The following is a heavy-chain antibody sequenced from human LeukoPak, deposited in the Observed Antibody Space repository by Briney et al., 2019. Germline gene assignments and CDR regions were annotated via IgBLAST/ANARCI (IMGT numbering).Heavy chain of an antibody. CDR1: GFTFTTYW. J-gene: IGHJ6*03. Sequence: GGSLRLSCAASGFTFTTYWMSWVRQAPGKGLEWVANIQQDGRETYYVDSVKGRFTISRDNAKNSLFLQMNSLRAEDTALYYCAKGIRQLGNYYYYMDVWGKGTAVTVSS. V-gene: IGHV3-7*03. CDR2: IQQDGRET. D-gene: IGHD1-1*01. CDR3: AKGIRQLGNYYYYMDV.